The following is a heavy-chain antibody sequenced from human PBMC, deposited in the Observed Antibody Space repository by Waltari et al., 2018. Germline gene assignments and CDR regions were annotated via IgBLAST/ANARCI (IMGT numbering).Heavy chain of an antibody. CDR2: FYYRGST. D-gene: IGHD1-26*01. Sequence: QVQLQESGPGLVKPSETLSLICTVSGYSISNNYYCAWIRQSPGKGREWIGSFYYRGSTSYNPSLKRRVTISVDTSKNQISLKLTSVAAADTAVYYCARGWEFSHYYYYYMDLWGKGTTVTVSS. CDR3: ARGWEFSHYYYYYMDL. J-gene: IGHJ6*03. V-gene: IGHV4-38-2*02. CDR1: GYSISNNYY.